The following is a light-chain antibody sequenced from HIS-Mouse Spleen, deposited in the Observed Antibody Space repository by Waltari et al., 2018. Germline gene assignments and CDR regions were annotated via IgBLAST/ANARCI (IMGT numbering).Light chain of an antibody. CDR3: CSYAGSSTVV. V-gene: IGLV2-23*01. Sequence: QSALTQPASVSGSPGQSITTPCTGTSSDVGSDNLVSWYQQHPGKAPKLMIYEGSKRPSGVSNRFSGSKSGNTASLTISGLQAEDEADYYCCSYAGSSTVVFGGGTKLTVL. CDR2: EGS. CDR1: SSDVGSDNL. J-gene: IGLJ2*01.